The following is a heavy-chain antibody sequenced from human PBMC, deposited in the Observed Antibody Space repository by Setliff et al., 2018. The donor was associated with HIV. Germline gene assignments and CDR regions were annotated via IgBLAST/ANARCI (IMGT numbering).Heavy chain of an antibody. CDR1: GGFIGTYY. Sequence: SETLSLTCTVSGGFIGTYYWSWIRQSPGKGLEWIGSVYYTGSTNYNPSLESRVTMSVDTSKNQFSLKLSSVTAADTAVYYCARVLDGNHYDAFNLWGQGTTVTVSS. CDR2: VYYTGST. D-gene: IGHD1-26*01. CDR3: ARVLDGNHYDAFNL. V-gene: IGHV4-59*12. J-gene: IGHJ3*01.